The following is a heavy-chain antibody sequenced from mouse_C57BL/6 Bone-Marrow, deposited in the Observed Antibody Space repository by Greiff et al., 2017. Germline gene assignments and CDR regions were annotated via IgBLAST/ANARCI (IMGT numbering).Heavy chain of an antibody. D-gene: IGHD1-1*01. CDR2: IDPENGDT. V-gene: IGHV14-4*01. Sequence: EVQLQQSGAELVRPGASVKLSCTASGFNIKDDYMHWVKPRPEQGLEWIGWIDPENGDTEYASKFQGKATITADTSSNTAYLQLSSLTSEDTAVYYCTTPITTVVAPWYFDVGGTGTTVTVSS. J-gene: IGHJ1*03. CDR1: GFNIKDDY. CDR3: TTPITTVVAPWYFDV.